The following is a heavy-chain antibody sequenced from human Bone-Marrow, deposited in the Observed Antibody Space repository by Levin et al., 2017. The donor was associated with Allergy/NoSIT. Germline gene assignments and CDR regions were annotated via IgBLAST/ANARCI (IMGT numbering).Heavy chain of an antibody. CDR3: VRRAYDSVSGSRFDY. J-gene: IGHJ4*02. Sequence: GGSLRLSCAASGFTFSNYWMHWVRQVPGKGLVWVSRINDDGTGTFYADSVKGRFTISRDNAKNTLYLQMTSLRAGDTAVYFCVRRAYDSVSGSRFDYWGQGTLVSVSS. V-gene: IGHV3-74*01. CDR2: INDDGTGT. CDR1: GFTFSNYW. D-gene: IGHD3-10*01.